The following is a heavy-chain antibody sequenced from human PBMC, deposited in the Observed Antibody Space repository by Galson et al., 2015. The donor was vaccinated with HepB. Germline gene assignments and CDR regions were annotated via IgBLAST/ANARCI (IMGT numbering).Heavy chain of an antibody. D-gene: IGHD3-22*01. J-gene: IGHJ4*02. CDR2: INHSRST. V-gene: IGHV4-34*01. Sequence: SETLSLTCVVYGESFMGYYWSWMRQPPGKGLEWIGEINHSRSTNYNPSLKSRVPISVDTSENTVSLNVTSVSAADTAVYYCARGRRNGYYPRYFDYWGQGSLVTVSS. CDR1: GESFMGYY. CDR3: ARGRRNGYYPRYFDY.